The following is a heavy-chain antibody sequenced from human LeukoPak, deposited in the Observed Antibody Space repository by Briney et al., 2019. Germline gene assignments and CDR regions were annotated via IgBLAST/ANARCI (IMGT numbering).Heavy chain of an antibody. Sequence: SETLSLTCTVSGGSINDASWNWIRKPPGQGLGWIGYIYHSGGTNYNPSLKSRVTISLDTSKNQFSLKLSSVTAADTAVYYCARVGTYYRSLDSWGQGTLVTVSS. CDR1: GGSINDAS. D-gene: IGHD3-10*01. J-gene: IGHJ4*02. CDR3: ARVGTYYRSLDS. CDR2: IYHSGGT. V-gene: IGHV4-59*01.